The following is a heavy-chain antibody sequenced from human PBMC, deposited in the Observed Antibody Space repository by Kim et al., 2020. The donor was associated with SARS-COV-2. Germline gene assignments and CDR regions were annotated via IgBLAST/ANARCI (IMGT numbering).Heavy chain of an antibody. Sequence: GGSLRLSCAASGFTVSSNYMSWVRQAPGKGLKWVSVIYSGGSTNYADSVKGRFTISRDNSKNTLYLQMNSRRAEETAVYYCASPYRSSWQGNHWGQGTLVTVSS. D-gene: IGHD6-13*01. CDR3: ASPYRSSWQGNH. CDR2: IYSGGST. V-gene: IGHV3-53*01. CDR1: GFTVSSNY. J-gene: IGHJ5*02.